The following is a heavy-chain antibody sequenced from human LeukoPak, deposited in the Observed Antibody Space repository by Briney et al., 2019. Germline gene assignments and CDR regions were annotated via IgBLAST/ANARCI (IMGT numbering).Heavy chain of an antibody. J-gene: IGHJ3*02. CDR3: PREKYFDPPGAFDI. Sequence: SETLSLTCTVSGGSISSYYWSWIRQPPGKGLEWIGYIYYSGSTNYNPSLKSRVTISVDTSKNQFSLKLSPVTAADTAVYYSPREKYFDPPGAFDIWGQGTMVTVSS. D-gene: IGHD3-9*01. CDR1: GGSISSYY. V-gene: IGHV4-59*01. CDR2: IYYSGST.